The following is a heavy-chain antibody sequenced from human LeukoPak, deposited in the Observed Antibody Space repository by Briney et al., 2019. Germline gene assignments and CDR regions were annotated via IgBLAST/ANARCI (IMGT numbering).Heavy chain of an antibody. CDR2: IYYSGST. Sequence: PSETLSLTCTVSGGPISSYYWSWIRQPPGKGLEWIGYIYYSGSTNYNPSLKSRVTISVDTSKNQFSLKLSSVTAADTAVYYCARPRRTEGFDPWGQGTLVTVSS. J-gene: IGHJ5*02. V-gene: IGHV4-59*08. D-gene: IGHD2-2*01. CDR1: GGPISSYY. CDR3: ARPRRTEGFDP.